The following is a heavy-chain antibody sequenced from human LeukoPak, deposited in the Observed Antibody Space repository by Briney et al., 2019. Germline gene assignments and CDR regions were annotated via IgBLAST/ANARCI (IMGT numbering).Heavy chain of an antibody. CDR1: GFTFSRYW. J-gene: IGHJ4*02. Sequence: GGSLRLSCAASGFTFSRYWMHWVRQAPGKGLVWVSRINSDGSTTSYADSVMGRFTISRDNAKNTLYLQMNSLRAEDTAVYYCARVIYSGWEGELSDWGQGTLVTVSS. CDR2: INSDGSTT. D-gene: IGHD6-19*01. CDR3: ARVIYSGWEGELSD. V-gene: IGHV3-74*01.